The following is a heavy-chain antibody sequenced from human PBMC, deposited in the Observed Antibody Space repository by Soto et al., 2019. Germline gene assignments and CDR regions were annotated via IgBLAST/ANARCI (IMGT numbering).Heavy chain of an antibody. CDR2: INPSGGST. D-gene: IGHD5-18*01. Sequence: ASVKVSCKASGYTFTSYYMYWVRQAPGQGLEWMGIINPSGGSTSYAQKFQGRVTMTRDTSTSTVYMELSSLRSEDTAVYYCARGGYSYGKHYYYYGMDVWGQGTTVTVSS. V-gene: IGHV1-46*01. CDR1: GYTFTSYY. J-gene: IGHJ6*02. CDR3: ARGGYSYGKHYYYYGMDV.